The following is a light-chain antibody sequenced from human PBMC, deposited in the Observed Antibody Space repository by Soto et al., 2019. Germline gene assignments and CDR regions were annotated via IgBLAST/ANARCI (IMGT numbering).Light chain of an antibody. J-gene: IGLJ2*01. CDR1: RSDIGAYNF. CDR2: DVN. Sequence: QSALTPPASVSGSPGPSITISCTGTRSDIGAYNFVSWYQQHPGKAPTLMLYDVNIRPSGVSNRFSGSKSGSTASLTISGLQAEDEADYYCTSWTTSTTMIFGGGTKLTVL. V-gene: IGLV2-14*03. CDR3: TSWTTSTTMI.